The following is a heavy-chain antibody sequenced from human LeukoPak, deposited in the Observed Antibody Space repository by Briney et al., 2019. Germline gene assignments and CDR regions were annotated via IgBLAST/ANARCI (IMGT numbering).Heavy chain of an antibody. D-gene: IGHD3-22*01. CDR2: IWYDGSNK. CDR1: GFTFSSYG. CDR3: AKGQSSGYYAQGDMDV. V-gene: IGHV3-33*06. J-gene: IGHJ6*03. Sequence: GGSLRLSCAASGFTFSSYGMHWVRQAPGKGLEWVAVIWYDGSNKYYADSVKGRFTISRDNSKNTLYLQMNSLRAEDTAVYYCAKGQSSGYYAQGDMDVWGKGTTVTVSS.